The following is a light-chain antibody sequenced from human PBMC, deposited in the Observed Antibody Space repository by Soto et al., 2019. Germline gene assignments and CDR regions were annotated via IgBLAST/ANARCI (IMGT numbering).Light chain of an antibody. J-gene: IGKJ5*01. Sequence: EIVLTQSPGTLSLSPGERATLSCMASQSVSSYLAWYQQKPGQAPRLLIYDASNRATGIPARFSGSGSGTEFTLTITSLQSEDFAVYCCQQYNNWPLTFGPGTRLEIK. V-gene: IGKV3D-15*01. CDR3: QQYNNWPLT. CDR1: QSVSSY. CDR2: DAS.